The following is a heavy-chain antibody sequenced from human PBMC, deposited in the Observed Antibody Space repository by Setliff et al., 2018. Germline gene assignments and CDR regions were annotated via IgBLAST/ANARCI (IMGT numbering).Heavy chain of an antibody. CDR2: IGTAGDT. Sequence: GGSLRLSCAGSGFTFSSYDMHWVRQATGKGLEWVSAIGTAGDTYYPGSVRGRFTISRDNSKNTLYLQMNSLKTEDTAVYYCTRFGIAVAGTSPGGTAYYYYYYGMDVWGQGTTVTVSS. D-gene: IGHD6-19*01. J-gene: IGHJ6*02. V-gene: IGHV3-13*01. CDR1: GFTFSSYD. CDR3: TRFGIAVAGTSPGGTAYYYYYYGMDV.